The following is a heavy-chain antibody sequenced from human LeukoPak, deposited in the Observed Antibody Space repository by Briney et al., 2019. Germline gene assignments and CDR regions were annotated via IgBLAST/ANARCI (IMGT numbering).Heavy chain of an antibody. V-gene: IGHV3-48*01. Sequence: GGSQRLSCAASGFTFSSYSMNWVRQAPGKGLEWISYISSASNTIYYADSVKGRFTISRDNAKNSVYLQMNSLRAEDTAMYYCARDGWFGDYNWFDPWGQGTLVTVSS. CDR2: ISSASNTI. CDR3: ARDGWFGDYNWFDP. J-gene: IGHJ5*02. CDR1: GFTFSSYS. D-gene: IGHD3-10*01.